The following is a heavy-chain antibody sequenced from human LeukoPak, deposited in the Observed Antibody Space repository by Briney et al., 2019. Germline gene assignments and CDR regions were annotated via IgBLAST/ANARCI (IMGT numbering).Heavy chain of an antibody. CDR3: ARAPTHLDAFDI. CDR1: GFTFSSYW. Sequence: GGSLRLSCAASGFTFSSYWMSWVRQAPGKELEWVSAISGSGGATYYADSVKGRFTISRDNSKNTLYLQMNSLRAEDTAVYYCARAPTHLDAFDIWGQGTMVTVSS. V-gene: IGHV3-23*01. J-gene: IGHJ3*02. CDR2: ISGSGGAT.